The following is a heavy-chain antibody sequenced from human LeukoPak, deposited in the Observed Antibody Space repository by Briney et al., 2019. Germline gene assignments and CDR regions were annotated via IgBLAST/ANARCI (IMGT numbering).Heavy chain of an antibody. CDR2: IKSKGDGETT. CDR3: ITDLGLTMIRGVIVS. J-gene: IGHJ4*02. D-gene: IGHD3-10*01. CDR1: GFTFTNTW. V-gene: IGHV3-15*01. Sequence: GGSLRLSCAASGFTFTNTWMSWVRQAPGKGLEWVGRIKSKGDGETTDYGAPVKGRFIMSRDDSKATVYLQMNFLQTEDTAVYYCITDLGLTMIRGVIVSWGQGTLVTVS.